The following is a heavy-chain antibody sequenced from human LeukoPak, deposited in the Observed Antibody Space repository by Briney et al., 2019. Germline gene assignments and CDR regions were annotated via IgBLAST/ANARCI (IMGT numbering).Heavy chain of an antibody. CDR2: IYYSGST. D-gene: IGHD6-13*01. Sequence: SETLSLTCTVSRGSISSYYWSWIRQPPGKGLEWIGYIYYSGSTNYNPSLKSRVTISVDTSKNQFSLKLSSVTAADTAVYYCARDIRIAAAGVYYFDYWGQGTLVTVSS. CDR3: ARDIRIAAAGVYYFDY. J-gene: IGHJ4*02. CDR1: RGSISSYY. V-gene: IGHV4-59*01.